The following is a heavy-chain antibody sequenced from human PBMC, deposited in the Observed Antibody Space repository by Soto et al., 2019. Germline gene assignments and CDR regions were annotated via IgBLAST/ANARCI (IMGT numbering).Heavy chain of an antibody. V-gene: IGHV5-51*01. CDR1: GYSFTSYW. CDR3: ARSARIAAAVLDWFDP. J-gene: IGHJ5*02. Sequence: RGESLKISCKGSGYSFTSYWIGWVRQMPGKGLEWMGIIYPGDSDTRYSPSFQGQVTISADKSISTAYLQWSSLKASDTAMYYCARSARIAAAVLDWFDPWGQGTLVTVSS. D-gene: IGHD6-13*01. CDR2: IYPGDSDT.